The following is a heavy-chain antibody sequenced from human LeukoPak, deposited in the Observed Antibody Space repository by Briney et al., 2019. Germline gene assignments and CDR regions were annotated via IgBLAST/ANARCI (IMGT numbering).Heavy chain of an antibody. CDR3: ARDGSGFYLYYYMDV. CDR2: ISTVSTYK. V-gene: IGHV3-21*01. Sequence: GGSLRLSCAASGFTFTDYSMTWVRQAPGKGLEWVSSISTVSTYKFYSDSVKGRFTISRDNAKNVLYLQMSSLSAEDTAVYYCARDGSGFYLYYYMDVWGRGTPVTVSS. D-gene: IGHD6-25*01. CDR1: GFTFTDYS. J-gene: IGHJ6*03.